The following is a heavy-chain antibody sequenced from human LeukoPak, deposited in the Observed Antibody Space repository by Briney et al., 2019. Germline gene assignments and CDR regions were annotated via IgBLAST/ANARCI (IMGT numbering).Heavy chain of an antibody. J-gene: IGHJ4*02. CDR1: GGSISSGGYS. Sequence: SETLSLTCAVSGGSISSGGYSWSWIRQPPGKGLEWIGYIYHSGCTYYNPSLKSRVTISVDRSKNQFSLKLSSVTAADTAVYYCARVHNYCSGGSCQYYFDYWGQGTLVTVSS. D-gene: IGHD2-15*01. CDR2: IYHSGCT. V-gene: IGHV4-30-2*01. CDR3: ARVHNYCSGGSCQYYFDY.